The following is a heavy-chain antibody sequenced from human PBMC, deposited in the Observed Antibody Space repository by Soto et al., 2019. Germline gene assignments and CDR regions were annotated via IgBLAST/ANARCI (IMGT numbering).Heavy chain of an antibody. D-gene: IGHD2-15*01. CDR3: ARVYCSGGGCYGIDY. V-gene: IGHV1-3*01. CDR1: GYTFTSYA. Sequence: ASVKVSCKASGYTFTSYAMLWVRQAPGQRLEWMGWINAGNGNTKYSQKFQGRVTITRDTSTSTAYMELSSLRSEDTAVYYCARVYCSGGGCYGIDYWGQGTLVTVSS. J-gene: IGHJ4*02. CDR2: INAGNGNT.